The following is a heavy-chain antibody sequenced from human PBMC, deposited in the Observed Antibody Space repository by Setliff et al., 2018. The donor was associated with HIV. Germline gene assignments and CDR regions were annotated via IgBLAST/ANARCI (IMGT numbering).Heavy chain of an antibody. CDR1: DDSFSNYD. CDR3: ARLGRAIDDGGSSLRLDF. V-gene: IGHV4-4*09. Sequence: SETLSLTCDVSDDSFSNYDWTWIRQPPGKALQWVGYISSSGTTNYNPSLRSRVTISIETSNTRFFLWLRSVTAADTATYFCARLGRAIDDGGSSLRLDFWGQGMLVTVSS. CDR2: ISSSGTT. J-gene: IGHJ4*02. D-gene: IGHD2-15*01.